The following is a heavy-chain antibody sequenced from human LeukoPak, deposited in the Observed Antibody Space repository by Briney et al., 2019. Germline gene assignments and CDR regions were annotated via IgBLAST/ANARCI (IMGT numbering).Heavy chain of an antibody. CDR1: GFAFNTYT. Sequence: GGSLRLSCAASGFAFNTYTMNRVRQTPGKGLEWASSISSTGAYIYHADSMDGRFTVSRDNARNLLYLHMNSLRAEDSAMYFCARVSSNPYSRGYYHFDYWGQGTLVSVSS. V-gene: IGHV3-21*01. CDR3: ARVSSNPYSRGYYHFDY. CDR2: ISSTGAYI. J-gene: IGHJ4*02. D-gene: IGHD6-25*01.